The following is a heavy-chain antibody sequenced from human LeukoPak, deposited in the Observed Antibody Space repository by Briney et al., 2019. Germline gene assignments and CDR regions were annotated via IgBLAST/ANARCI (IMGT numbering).Heavy chain of an antibody. CDR1: GGTFSSYA. V-gene: IGHV1-69*05. Sequence: SVKVSCKASGGTFSSYAISWVRQAPGQGLEWMGGIIPIFGTANYAQKFQGRVTITTDESTSTAYMELSSLRSEDTAVYYCAGSAHETDAFDIWGQGTMVTVSS. CDR3: AGSAHETDAFDI. J-gene: IGHJ3*02. CDR2: IIPIFGTA.